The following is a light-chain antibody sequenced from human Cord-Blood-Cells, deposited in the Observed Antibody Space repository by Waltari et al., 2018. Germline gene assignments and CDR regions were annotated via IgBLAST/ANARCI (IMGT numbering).Light chain of an antibody. CDR3: SSYTSSSTYV. CDR2: EVS. J-gene: IGLJ1*01. CDR1: SSTDGGYNY. V-gene: IGLV2-14*01. Sequence: QSALTQPASVSGSPGQSIPIHRTGTSSTDGGYNYVSWYQQHPGKAPKLMIYEVSNRPSGVSNRFSGSKSGNTASLTISGLQAEDEADYYCSSYTSSSTYVFGTGTKVTVL.